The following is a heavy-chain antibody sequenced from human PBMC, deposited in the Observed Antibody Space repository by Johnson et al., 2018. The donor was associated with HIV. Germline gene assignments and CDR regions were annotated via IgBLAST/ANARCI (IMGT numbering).Heavy chain of an antibody. V-gene: IGHV3-74*01. Sequence: MLLVESGGGLVQPGGSLRLSCGGSGFTFSNYWVQWVRQAPGKGLVWVSRINGDGSRTSYADSVKGRFTIARDNAKNSLYLQMNSLRAEDTAVYYCARDGMIEGTFDIWGQGTMVTVSS. D-gene: IGHD3-22*01. CDR2: INGDGSRT. J-gene: IGHJ3*02. CDR3: ARDGMIEGTFDI. CDR1: GFTFSNYW.